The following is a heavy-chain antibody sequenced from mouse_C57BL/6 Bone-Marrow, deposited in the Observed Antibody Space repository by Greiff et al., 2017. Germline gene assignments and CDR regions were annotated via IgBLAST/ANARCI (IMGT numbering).Heavy chain of an antibody. V-gene: IGHV1-64*01. CDR1: GYTFTSYW. CDR2: IHPNSGST. Sequence: VQLQQPGAELVKPGASVKLSCKASGYTFTSYWMHWVKQRPGPGLEWIGMIHPNSGSTNYNEKFKSKATLTVDKSSSTAYMQRSSLASEDSAVYYCARPDYYGSSWFAYWGQGTLVTVAA. CDR3: ARPDYYGSSWFAY. J-gene: IGHJ3*01. D-gene: IGHD1-1*01.